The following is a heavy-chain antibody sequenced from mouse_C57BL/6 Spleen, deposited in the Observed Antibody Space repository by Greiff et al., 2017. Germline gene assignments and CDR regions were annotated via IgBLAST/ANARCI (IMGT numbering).Heavy chain of an antibody. CDR3: ARQRRLRCYAMDY. CDR2: IDPSDSYT. CDR1: GYTFTSYW. V-gene: IGHV1-50*01. Sequence: QVQLLQPGAELVKPGASVKLSCKASGYTFTSYWMQWVKQRPGQGLEWIGEIDPSDSYTNYNQKFKGKATLTVDTSSSTAYMQLSSLTSEDSAVYYCARQRRLRCYAMDYWGQGTSVTVSS. J-gene: IGHJ4*01. D-gene: IGHD3-2*02.